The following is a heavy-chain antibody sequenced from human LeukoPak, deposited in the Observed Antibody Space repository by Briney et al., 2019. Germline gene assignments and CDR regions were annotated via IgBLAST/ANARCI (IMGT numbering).Heavy chain of an antibody. J-gene: IGHJ4*02. CDR2: MNEYGSDI. CDR3: ARHHYFDSSGYFDY. CDR1: GFTFSDYW. V-gene: IGHV3-7*01. D-gene: IGHD3-22*01. Sequence: GGSLRLSCAASGFTFSDYWMSWVRQAPGKGLEWVAKMNEYGSDIFYVDSVKGRFTISRDNAKNSLYLQMDSLRAEDTAVYYCARHHYFDSSGYFDYWGQGTLVTVSS.